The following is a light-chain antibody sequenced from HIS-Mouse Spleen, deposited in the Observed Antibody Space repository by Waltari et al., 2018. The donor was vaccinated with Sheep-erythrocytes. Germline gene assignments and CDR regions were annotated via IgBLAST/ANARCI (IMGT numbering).Light chain of an antibody. CDR2: EGS. Sequence: QSALTQPASVSGPPGQSITISCTGTSSDVGSYNLFSWYQQHPGKAPKLMIYEGSKRPSGVSNRFSGSKSGNTASLTISGLQAEDEADYYCCSYAGSSTPWVFGGGTKLTVL. V-gene: IGLV2-23*01. CDR1: SSDVGSYNL. CDR3: CSYAGSSTPWV. J-gene: IGLJ3*02.